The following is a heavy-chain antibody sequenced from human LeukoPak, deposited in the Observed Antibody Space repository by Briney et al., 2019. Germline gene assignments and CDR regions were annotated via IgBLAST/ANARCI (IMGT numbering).Heavy chain of an antibody. D-gene: IGHD3-3*01. J-gene: IGHJ4*02. CDR1: GYTFTGYY. CDR2: INPNSAGT. CDR3: ARAGNYDFWSGYPLDY. V-gene: IGHV1-2*02. Sequence: ALVKVSCKASGYTFTGYYMHWVRQAPGQGLEWMGWINPNSAGTNYAQKFQGRVTMIRDTSISTAYMDLSRLRSDDTAVYYCARAGNYDFWSGYPLDYWGQGTLVTVSS.